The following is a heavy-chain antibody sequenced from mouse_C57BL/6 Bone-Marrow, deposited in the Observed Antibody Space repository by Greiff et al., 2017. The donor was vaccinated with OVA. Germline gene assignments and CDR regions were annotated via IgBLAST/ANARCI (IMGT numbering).Heavy chain of an antibody. Sequence: VQLVESGAELVKPGASVKMSCKASGYTFTTYPIEWMTQNPGKSLEWIGNFHPYNYDTKYNEKFKGKATLTVEKSSSTVYLELSRLTSDDSAVYYCARGSTAQATFDYWGQGTTLTVSS. J-gene: IGHJ2*01. CDR3: ARGSTAQATFDY. CDR2: FHPYNYDT. CDR1: GYTFTTYP. D-gene: IGHD3-2*02. V-gene: IGHV1-47*01.